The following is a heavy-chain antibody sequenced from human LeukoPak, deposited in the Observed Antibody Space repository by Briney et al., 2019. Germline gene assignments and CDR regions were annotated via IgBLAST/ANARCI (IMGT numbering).Heavy chain of an antibody. CDR3: ARDSMITFGGVIVEYYFVY. CDR1: GGSVSSGSYY. V-gene: IGHV4-61*01. CDR2: IYYSGST. J-gene: IGHJ4*02. D-gene: IGHD3-16*02. Sequence: SETLSLTCTVSGGSVSSGSYYWSWIRQPPGKGLEWIGYIYYSGSTNYNPSLKSRVTISVDTSKNQFSLKLSSVTAADTAVCYCARDSMITFGGVIVEYYFVYWGQGTLVTVSS.